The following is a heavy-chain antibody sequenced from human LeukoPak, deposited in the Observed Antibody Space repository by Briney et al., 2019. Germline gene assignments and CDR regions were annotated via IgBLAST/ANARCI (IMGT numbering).Heavy chain of an antibody. CDR1: AFTVSRFN. CDR2: ISSSGSNI. J-gene: IGHJ4*02. V-gene: IGHV3-21*01. CDR3: AGIY. Sequence: GGSLRLSCAASAFTVSRFNMNCVCQAPGKGLEWVSSISSSGSNILYADSVKGPFTISRDNAKNSLYLQVNSLRAEDSAIYYCAGIYWGQGTLVTASS.